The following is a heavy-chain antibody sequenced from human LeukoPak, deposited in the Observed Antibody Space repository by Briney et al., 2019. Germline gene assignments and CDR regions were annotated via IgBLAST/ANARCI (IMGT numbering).Heavy chain of an antibody. J-gene: IGHJ5*02. CDR3: ARGHIVVVPTNWFDP. CDR1: GYTFTGYY. D-gene: IGHD2-2*01. CDR2: INPNSGGT. Sequence: ASVKVSCKASGYTFTGYYMHRVRQAPGQGLEWMGWINPNSGGTNYAQKFQGRVTMTRDTSISTAYMELSRLRSDDTAVYYCARGHIVVVPTNWFDPWGQGTLVTVSS. V-gene: IGHV1-2*02.